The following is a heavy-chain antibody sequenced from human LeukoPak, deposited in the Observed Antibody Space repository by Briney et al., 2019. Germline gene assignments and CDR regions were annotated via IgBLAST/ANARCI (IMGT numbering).Heavy chain of an antibody. D-gene: IGHD3-22*01. V-gene: IGHV4-34*01. CDR3: ARWQFTLVDDSSGYYSH. CDR2: INHSGST. CDR1: GGSFSGYY. J-gene: IGHJ4*02. Sequence: PSETLSLTCAVYGGSFSGYYWSWIRQPPGKGLEWIGEINHSGSTNYNPSLKSRVTISVDTSKNQFSLKLSSVTAADTAVYYCARWQFTLVDDSSGYYSHWGQGTLVTVSS.